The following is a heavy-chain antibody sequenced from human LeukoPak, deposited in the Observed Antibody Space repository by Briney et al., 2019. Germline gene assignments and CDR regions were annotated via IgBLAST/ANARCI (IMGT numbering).Heavy chain of an antibody. Sequence: ASVKVSCKASGYTFTSYYMHWVRQAPGQGLEWMGWINTNTGNPTYAQGFTGRFVFSLDTSVSTAYLQINSLKAEDTAVYYCARETGYSSTWFLHHWGQGTLVTVSS. V-gene: IGHV7-4-1*02. CDR2: INTNTGNP. D-gene: IGHD6-13*01. J-gene: IGHJ1*01. CDR3: ARETGYSSTWFLHH. CDR1: GYTFTSYY.